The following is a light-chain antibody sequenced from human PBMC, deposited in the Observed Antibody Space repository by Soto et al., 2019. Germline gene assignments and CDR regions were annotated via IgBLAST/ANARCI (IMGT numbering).Light chain of an antibody. Sequence: DIVMTQSPDSVAVSLGEGATINCKSSQSVLYSFNNKNCLAWYQQKSGQPPKLLIYWTSTRESGVPDRFSGSGSGTDFTLTITSVQAEDVAVYYCHQYYSLPPAFGQGTKLEIK. V-gene: IGKV4-1*01. CDR3: HQYYSLPPA. CDR1: QSVLYSFNNKNC. CDR2: WTS. J-gene: IGKJ2*01.